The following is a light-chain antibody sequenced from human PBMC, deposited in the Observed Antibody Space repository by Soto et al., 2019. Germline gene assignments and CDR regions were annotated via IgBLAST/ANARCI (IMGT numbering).Light chain of an antibody. CDR2: DAS. J-gene: IGKJ3*01. CDR3: QQRSNWR. V-gene: IGKV3-11*01. CDR1: QSVNSY. Sequence: EIVLTQSPATLSLSPGERATLSCRASQSVNSYLAWYPQKPGQAPRLLIYDASNRATGIPARFSGSGSGTDFTLTISSLEPEAFAVYYCQQRSNWRFGPGTKVDIK.